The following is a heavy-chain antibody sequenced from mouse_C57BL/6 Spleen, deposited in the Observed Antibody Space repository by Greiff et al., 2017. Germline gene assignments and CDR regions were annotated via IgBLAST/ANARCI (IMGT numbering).Heavy chain of an antibody. D-gene: IGHD2-4*01. J-gene: IGHJ1*03. V-gene: IGHV1-4*01. CDR2: INPSSGYT. Sequence: VQLQQSGAELARPGASVKMSCKASGYTFTSYTMHWVKQRPGQGLEWIGYINPSSGYTKYNQKFKDKATLTADKSSSTAYMQLSSLTSEDSAVYYCARKGIYYDYDESYFDVWGTGTPVTVSS. CDR1: GYTFTSYT. CDR3: ARKGIYYDYDESYFDV.